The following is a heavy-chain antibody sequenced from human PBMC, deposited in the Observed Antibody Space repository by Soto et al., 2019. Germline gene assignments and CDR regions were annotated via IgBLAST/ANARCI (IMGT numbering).Heavy chain of an antibody. J-gene: IGHJ4*02. D-gene: IGHD3-22*01. Sequence: QVQLQESGPGLVKPSQTLSLTCTVSGGSISSGDYYWSWIRQPPGKGLEWIRYIYYSGSTYYNPSLKNRITISVDTHKNQLSLKLSSVTAADTAVYYCARAFDDSSGYYGGLGYWGQGTLVSVSS. CDR3: ARAFDDSSGYYGGLGY. CDR2: IYYSGST. V-gene: IGHV4-30-4*01. CDR1: GGSISSGDYY.